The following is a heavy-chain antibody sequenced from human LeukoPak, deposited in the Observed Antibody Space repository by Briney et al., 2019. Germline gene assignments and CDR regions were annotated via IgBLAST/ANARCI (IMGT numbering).Heavy chain of an antibody. D-gene: IGHD2-21*02. Sequence: GASVKVSCKASGGTFSSYAISWVRQAPGQGLEWMGGIIPIFGTANYAQKFQGRVTITTDESTSTAYMELSSLRSEDTAVYYCARGGYCGGDRYEELFDPWGQGTLVTVSS. CDR1: GGTFSSYA. J-gene: IGHJ5*02. V-gene: IGHV1-69*05. CDR2: IIPIFGTA. CDR3: ARGGYCGGDRYEELFDP.